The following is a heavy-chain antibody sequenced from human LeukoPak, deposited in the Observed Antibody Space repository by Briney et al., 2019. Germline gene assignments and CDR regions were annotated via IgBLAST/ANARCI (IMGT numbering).Heavy chain of an antibody. CDR2: ISSNGGTT. Sequence: PGGSLRLSCAASGFTFSTYAMHWVRQAPGKGLEYVSAISSNGGTTYYANSVKGRFTISRDNSKNTLYLQMGSLRAEDMAVYYCARDTRDGYNLRFDYWGQGTLVTVSS. V-gene: IGHV3-64*01. D-gene: IGHD5-24*01. CDR1: GFTFSTYA. CDR3: ARDTRDGYNLRFDY. J-gene: IGHJ4*02.